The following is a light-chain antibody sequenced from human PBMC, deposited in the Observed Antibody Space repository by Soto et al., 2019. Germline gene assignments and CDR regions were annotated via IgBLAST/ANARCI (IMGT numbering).Light chain of an antibody. CDR3: SSYTSSSTHNYV. CDR2: DVS. Sequence: QSVLTQPASVSGSPGQSITISCTGTSSDVCGYNYVSWYQQHPGKAPKLMIYDVSNRPSGVSNRFSGSKSGNTASLTISGLQAEDEADYYCSSYTSSSTHNYVFGTGTKVTV. J-gene: IGLJ1*01. CDR1: SSDVCGYNY. V-gene: IGLV2-14*01.